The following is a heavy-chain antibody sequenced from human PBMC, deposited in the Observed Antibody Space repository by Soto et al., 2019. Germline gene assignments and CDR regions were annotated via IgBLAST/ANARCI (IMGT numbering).Heavy chain of an antibody. CDR2: IYYSGST. D-gene: IGHD3-10*01. CDR1: GGSISSSSYS. CDR3: AGHPGPDAFDI. Sequence: QLQLQESGPGLVKPSETLSLTCTVSGGSISSSSYSWGWIRQPPGKGLEWIGSIYYSGSTYYNPSLKSRVTLSVDASTNQFSLKLSSVTAADTAVYYCAGHPGPDAFDIWGQGTMVTVSS. V-gene: IGHV4-39*01. J-gene: IGHJ3*02.